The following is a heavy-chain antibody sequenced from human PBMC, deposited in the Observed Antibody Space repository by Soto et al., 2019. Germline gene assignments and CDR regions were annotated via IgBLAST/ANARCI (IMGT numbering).Heavy chain of an antibody. CDR2: TYYNGDT. Sequence: SETLSLTCTVSDDSFRGAEYYWSWIRQPLGKGPEWIGYTYYNGDTKYNPALRSRVTMSEDTSKNQFLLRLSSVTAADTAVYFCARGPAYIDGWRTFDLWGRGILVTVSS. V-gene: IGHV4-61*08. CDR1: DDSFRGAEYY. CDR3: ARGPAYIDGWRTFDL. D-gene: IGHD6-19*01. J-gene: IGHJ4*02.